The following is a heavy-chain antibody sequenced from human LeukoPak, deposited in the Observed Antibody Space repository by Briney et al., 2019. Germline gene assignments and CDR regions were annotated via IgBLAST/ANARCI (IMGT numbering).Heavy chain of an antibody. CDR3: ARDTQAVAGPNDY. D-gene: IGHD6-19*01. Sequence: GGPLRLSCAASGFTFSSYSMNWVRQAPGKGLEWVSSISSSSSYIYYADSVKGRFTISRDNAKNSLYLQMNSLRAEDTAVYYCARDTQAVAGPNDYWGQGTLVTVSS. J-gene: IGHJ4*02. V-gene: IGHV3-21*01. CDR1: GFTFSSYS. CDR2: ISSSSSYI.